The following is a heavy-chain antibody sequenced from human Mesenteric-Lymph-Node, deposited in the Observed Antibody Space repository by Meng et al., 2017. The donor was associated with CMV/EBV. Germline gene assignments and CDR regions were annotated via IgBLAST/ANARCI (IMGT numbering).Heavy chain of an antibody. D-gene: IGHD3-10*01. Sequence: GSGGSVSNGDHSWSWVRQPPGRGLELLGYIFYTGSTYYNPSLKGRVTMSMDRSKNQFSLKLTSVTAADTAVYYCANDYGSGSYRFDYWGQGTLVTVSS. CDR3: ANDYGSGSYRFDY. CDR2: IFYTGST. CDR1: GGSVSNGDHS. V-gene: IGHV4-30-2*01. J-gene: IGHJ4*02.